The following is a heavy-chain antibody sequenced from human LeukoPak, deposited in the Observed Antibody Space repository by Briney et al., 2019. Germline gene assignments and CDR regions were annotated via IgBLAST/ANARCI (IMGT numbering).Heavy chain of an antibody. J-gene: IGHJ4*02. V-gene: IGHV3-48*03. CDR1: GFTFSSYE. CDR3: ARIGGATTGGFDY. CDR2: ISSSGSTI. Sequence: GGSLRLSCAASGFTFSSYEMNWVRQAPGKGLEWVSYISSSGSTIYYADSVKGRFTISRDNAKNPLYLQMNSLRAEDTAVYYCARIGGATTGGFDYWGQGTLVTVSS. D-gene: IGHD1-26*01.